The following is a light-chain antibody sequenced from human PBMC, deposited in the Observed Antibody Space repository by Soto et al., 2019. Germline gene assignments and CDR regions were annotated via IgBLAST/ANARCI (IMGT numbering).Light chain of an antibody. Sequence: QAVLTQPPSAYGTPGQRVTISCSGSSFNIGSNTVNWYQQLPGTAPKLLIYSNNQRPSGVPDRFSGSKSGTSASLAISGLQSEDEADYYCAAWDDSLNGPVFGGGTKLTVL. V-gene: IGLV1-44*01. CDR1: SFNIGSNT. CDR2: SNN. CDR3: AAWDDSLNGPV. J-gene: IGLJ2*01.